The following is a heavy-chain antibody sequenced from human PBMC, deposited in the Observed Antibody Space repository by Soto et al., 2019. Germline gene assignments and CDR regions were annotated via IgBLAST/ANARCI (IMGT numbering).Heavy chain of an antibody. J-gene: IGHJ6*02. CDR2: IFSSGTT. V-gene: IGHV4-30-4*02. CDR3: ARVPSPFDFYYAMDV. CDR1: GDSSCSGNQY. D-gene: IGHD3-16*01. Sequence: ASETLSVTCTVFGDSSCSGNQYCSWIRQAPGKGLEWIGYIFSSGTTYYNPSLKSRLTMSLETSQNQFSLKLNAVPAADTAVYFCARVPSPFDFYYAMDVWGQGTAVTVPS.